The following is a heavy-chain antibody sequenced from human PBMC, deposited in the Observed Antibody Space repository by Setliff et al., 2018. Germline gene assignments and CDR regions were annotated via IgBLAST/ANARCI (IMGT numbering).Heavy chain of an antibody. CDR2: IHHSGKA. CDR1: GFSISSGYY. Sequence: SETLSLTCAVSGFSISSGYYWGWIRQPPGKGLEWIVNIHHSGKAYYNPSLKSRVTMSVDTSKNHVSLKLSSVTAADTAVYYCARPPRGGRWYFDLWGRGTLVTVSS. D-gene: IGHD3-16*01. V-gene: IGHV4-38-2*01. J-gene: IGHJ2*01. CDR3: ARPPRGGRWYFDL.